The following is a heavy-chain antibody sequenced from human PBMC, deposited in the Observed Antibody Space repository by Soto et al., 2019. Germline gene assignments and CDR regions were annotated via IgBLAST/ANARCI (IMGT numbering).Heavy chain of an antibody. CDR1: GFTFSSYA. V-gene: IGHV3-23*01. J-gene: IGHJ6*02. CDR2: ISGSGGST. Sequence: GGSLRLSCAASGFTFSSYAMSWVRQAPGKGLEWVSAISGSGGSTFYVDSVKGRFTISRDNSKNTLYLQMNSLRVEDTAVYYCAKGAHSSSSRGMDVWGQGTTLTVSS. D-gene: IGHD6-6*01. CDR3: AKGAHSSSSRGMDV.